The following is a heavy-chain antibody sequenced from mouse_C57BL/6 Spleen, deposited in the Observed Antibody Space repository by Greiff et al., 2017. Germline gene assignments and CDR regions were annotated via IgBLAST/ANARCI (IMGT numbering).Heavy chain of an antibody. J-gene: IGHJ2*01. Sequence: VQLQESGAELVRPGASVTLSCKASGYTFTDYEMHWVKQTPVHGLEWIGAIDPETGGTAYNQKFKGKAILTADKSSSTAYMELRSLTSEDSAVYYCTRGYYYGLFFDYWGQGTTLTVSS. CDR1: GYTFTDYE. CDR2: IDPETGGT. CDR3: TRGYYYGLFFDY. V-gene: IGHV1-15*01. D-gene: IGHD1-1*01.